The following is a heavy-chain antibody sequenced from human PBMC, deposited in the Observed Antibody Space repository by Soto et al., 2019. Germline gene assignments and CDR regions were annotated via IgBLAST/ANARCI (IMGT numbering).Heavy chain of an antibody. CDR2: IDHTGGST. D-gene: IGHD3-22*01. V-gene: IGHV1-46*01. CDR1: GYMFTGNY. J-gene: IGHJ3*02. CDR3: ARPQGGSGYYNGFDI. Sequence: ACVKVSCKASGYMFTGNYLHWTRPATGQGIVMMGLIDHTGGSTDYAQKFQARVTMTRDTSTTAVYMELSSLRSEDTAVYYCARPQGGSGYYNGFDIWG.